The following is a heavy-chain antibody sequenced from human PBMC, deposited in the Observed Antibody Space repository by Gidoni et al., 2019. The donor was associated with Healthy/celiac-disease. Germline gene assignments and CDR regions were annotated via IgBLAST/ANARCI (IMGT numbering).Heavy chain of an antibody. D-gene: IGHD6-19*01. CDR3: AKDGGYSSVFRSLESDFDY. J-gene: IGHJ4*02. CDR1: AFTFRRYA. V-gene: IGHV3-23*01. CDR2: ISGSGGST. Sequence: EVQLLESGGGLVQPGGSLRLSCAASAFTFRRYAMSWVRQAPGKGLEWVAAISGSGGSTYDADSVKGRFTISRDNSKNTLYLQMNSRRAEDTAVYYCAKDGGYSSVFRSLESDFDYWGQGTLVTVSS.